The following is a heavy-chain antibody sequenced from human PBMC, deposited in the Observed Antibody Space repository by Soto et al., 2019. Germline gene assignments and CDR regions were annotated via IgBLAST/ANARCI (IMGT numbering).Heavy chain of an antibody. Sequence: SVKVSCKASGGTFSSYAISWVRQAPGQGLEWMGGIIPIFGTANYAQKFQGRVTITADESTSTAYMELSSLRSEDTAVYYCARDSSDSTTYYDFWSGHPPYYYYGMDVWGQGTKVTVSS. V-gene: IGHV1-69*13. D-gene: IGHD3-3*01. CDR1: GGTFSSYA. CDR2: IIPIFGTA. J-gene: IGHJ6*02. CDR3: ARDSSDSTTYYDFWSGHPPYYYYGMDV.